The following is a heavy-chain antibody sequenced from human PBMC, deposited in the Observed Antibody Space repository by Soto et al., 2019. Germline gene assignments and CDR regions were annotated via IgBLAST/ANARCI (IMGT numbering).Heavy chain of an antibody. CDR1: GGSISSSSYY. V-gene: IGHV4-39*02. D-gene: IGHD3-16*01. CDR3: VRAYYDTKGYILDP. J-gene: IGHJ5*02. Sequence: PSETLSLTCTVSGGSISSSSYYWGWIRQPPGKGLEWIGYIYYGGSINYNPSLKSRVIISVDTSKNHFSVRLSSVTAADTAVYYCVRAYYDTKGYILDPWGQGTLVTVSS. CDR2: IYYGGSI.